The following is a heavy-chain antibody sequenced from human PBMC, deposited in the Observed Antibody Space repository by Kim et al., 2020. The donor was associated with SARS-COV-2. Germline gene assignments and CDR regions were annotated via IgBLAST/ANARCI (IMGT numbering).Heavy chain of an antibody. Sequence: SVKVSCKASGGTFSSYAISWVRQAPGQGLEWMGGIIPIFGTANYAQKFQGRVTITADESTSTAYMELSSLRSEDTAVYYCARDRGYSYVTAFDIWGQGTMVTVSS. CDR3: ARDRGYSYVTAFDI. J-gene: IGHJ3*02. D-gene: IGHD5-18*01. CDR2: IIPIFGTA. CDR1: GGTFSSYA. V-gene: IGHV1-69*13.